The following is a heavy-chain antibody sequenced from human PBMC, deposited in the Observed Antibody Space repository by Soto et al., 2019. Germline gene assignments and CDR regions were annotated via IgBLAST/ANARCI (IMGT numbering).Heavy chain of an antibody. Sequence: SETLSLTCTVSGGSISSDDYYWNWIRQRPGKGLEWIGNIYYRGNTNYNPSLKSRIIMSMDMSENQFSLKLTSVTAADTAVYYCARGWYSYGMDVWGQGTLVTVSS. CDR2: IYYRGNT. CDR3: ARGWYSYGMDV. CDR1: GGSISSDDYY. V-gene: IGHV4-31*03. D-gene: IGHD6-13*01. J-gene: IGHJ6*02.